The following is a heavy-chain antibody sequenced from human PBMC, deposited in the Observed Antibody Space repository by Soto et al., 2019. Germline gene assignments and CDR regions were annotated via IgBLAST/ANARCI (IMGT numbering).Heavy chain of an antibody. Sequence: LRLSCAASGFTLTTYAMHWVRQAPGKGLQWVALFWHDGTKIYYADSVRGRFTVSRDNSRNTLYLVMSNLRAEDTAVYYCAKCGNVDLLTGLGGFDPWGQGTLVTVSS. CDR2: FWHDGTKI. CDR1: GFTLTTYA. J-gene: IGHJ5*02. CDR3: AKCGNVDLLTGLGGFDP. D-gene: IGHD3-9*01. V-gene: IGHV3-33*06.